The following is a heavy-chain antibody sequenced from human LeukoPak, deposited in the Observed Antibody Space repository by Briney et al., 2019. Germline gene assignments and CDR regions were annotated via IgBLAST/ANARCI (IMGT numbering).Heavy chain of an antibody. CDR2: IYTSGST. Sequence: SETLSLTCTVSGGSISSYYWSWIRQPAGKGLEWIGRIYTSGSTNYNPSLKSRVTMSVDTSKNQFSLKLSSVTAADTAVYYCARDRDYYDFWSGNDAFDIWGQGTMVTVSP. V-gene: IGHV4-4*07. D-gene: IGHD3-3*01. J-gene: IGHJ3*02. CDR1: GGSISSYY. CDR3: ARDRDYYDFWSGNDAFDI.